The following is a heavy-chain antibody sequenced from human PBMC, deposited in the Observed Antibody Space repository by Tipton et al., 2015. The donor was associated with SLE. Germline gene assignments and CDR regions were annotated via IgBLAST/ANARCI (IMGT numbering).Heavy chain of an antibody. CDR3: AKGSPNWGGFTS. Sequence: GSLRLSCAAPGFIFDDYAMHWVRQAPGKGLEWVSIFFGGGSGPYHADSVKGRFTISRDNSKTTLYLQMNNLRAEDTAVYYCAKGSPNWGGFTSWGQGTLVTVSS. CDR2: FFGGGSGP. V-gene: IGHV3-23*03. J-gene: IGHJ4*02. D-gene: IGHD7-27*01. CDR1: GFIFDDYA.